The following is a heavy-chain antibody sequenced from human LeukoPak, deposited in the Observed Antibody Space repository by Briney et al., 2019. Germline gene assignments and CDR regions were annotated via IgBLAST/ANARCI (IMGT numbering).Heavy chain of an antibody. CDR1: GSTVSSYA. CDR2: ISSVDDAT. CDR3: AKYTSSGSRTFDH. J-gene: IGHJ4*02. Sequence: GGSLRLSCAAAGSTVSSYAMGWVRQAPRRGLGCVSVISSVDDATYYADSVEGRFTISRDNSRNTVYLQINSLRAEDTAVYYCAKYTSSGSRTFDHWGQGTLVTVSS. V-gene: IGHV3-23*01. D-gene: IGHD1-26*01.